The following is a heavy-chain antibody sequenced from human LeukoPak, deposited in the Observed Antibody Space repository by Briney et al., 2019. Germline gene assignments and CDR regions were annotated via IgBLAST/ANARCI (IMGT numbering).Heavy chain of an antibody. V-gene: IGHV3-33*06. CDR1: GFSFSNYG. CDR2: IWYDGSNK. CDR3: AKDRGGYYYYFDY. Sequence: GRSLRLSCAASGFSFSNYGMHWVRQAPGKGLEWVAVIWYDGSNKYYADSVKGRCTISRDNSKNTLYLQMNSLRAEDTAVYYCAKDRGGYYYYFDYWGQGTLVTVSS. J-gene: IGHJ4*02. D-gene: IGHD3-22*01.